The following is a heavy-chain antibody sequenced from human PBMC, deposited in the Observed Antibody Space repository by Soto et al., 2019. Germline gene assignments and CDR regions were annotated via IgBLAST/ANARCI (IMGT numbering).Heavy chain of an antibody. J-gene: IGHJ6*03. Sequence: SLRLSCAASGFTFSSYAMSWVRQAPGKGLEWVSAISGSGGSTYYADSVKGRFTISRDNSKNTLYLQMNSLRAEDTAVYYCAKGMTTVTPYYYYYYMDVWGKGTTVTVSS. CDR3: AKGMTTVTPYYYYYYMDV. CDR2: ISGSGGST. CDR1: GFTFSSYA. V-gene: IGHV3-23*01. D-gene: IGHD4-17*01.